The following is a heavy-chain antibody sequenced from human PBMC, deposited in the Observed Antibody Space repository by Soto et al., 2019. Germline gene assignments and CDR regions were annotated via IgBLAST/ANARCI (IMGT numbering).Heavy chain of an antibody. CDR1: GFTFSGYS. CDR2: ISSGSKTI. D-gene: IGHD3-9*01. Sequence: SLRLSCAASGFTFSGYSVNWVRQAPGKGLEWVSYISSGSKTIYYAESVKGRFTVSRDNARNSQYLQMNSLRDEGTAVYYCAREDILGVRSFDYWGQGTLVTVSS. V-gene: IGHV3-48*02. J-gene: IGHJ4*02. CDR3: AREDILGVRSFDY.